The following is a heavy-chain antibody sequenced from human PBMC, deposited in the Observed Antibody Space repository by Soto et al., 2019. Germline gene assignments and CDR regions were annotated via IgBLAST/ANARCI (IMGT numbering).Heavy chain of an antibody. V-gene: IGHV1-18*01. CDR1: GYTFTSYG. D-gene: IGHD6-13*01. J-gene: IGHJ6*03. CDR3: ARDEGDGYSSSWYEYGDYMDV. CDR2: ISAYNGNT. Sequence: GASVKVSCKASGYTFTSYGISWVRQAPGQGLEWMGWISAYNGNTNYAQKLQGRVTMTTDTSTSTAYMELRSLRSDDTAVYYCARDEGDGYSSSWYEYGDYMDVWGKGTTVTVSS.